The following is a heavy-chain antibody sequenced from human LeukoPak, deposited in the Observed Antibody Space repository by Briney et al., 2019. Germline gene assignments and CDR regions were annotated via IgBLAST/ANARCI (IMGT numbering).Heavy chain of an antibody. CDR1: GFTFTGYY. D-gene: IGHD2-21*02. J-gene: IGHJ4*02. V-gene: IGHV1-2*02. CDR2: INPHSGGT. Sequence: ASVKVSCKASGFTFTGYYIHWVRQAPGQGLEWMGYINPHSGGTSSPQKFQGRLTMTRDTSISAAYMELSSLISDDTAMYYCVREGNELLSKNFDYWGQGTLVTV. CDR3: VREGNELLSKNFDY.